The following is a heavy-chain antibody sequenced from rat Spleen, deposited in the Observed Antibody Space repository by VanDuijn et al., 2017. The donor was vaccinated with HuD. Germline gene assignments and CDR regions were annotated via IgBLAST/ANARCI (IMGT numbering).Heavy chain of an antibody. V-gene: IGHV5-29*01. CDR2: ISYDGSRT. D-gene: IGHD1-12*02. J-gene: IGHJ3*01. CDR3: TRGYDGTYYYVNWFAY. Sequence: EVQLVESGGGLVQPGRALKLSCAASGFTFINYGMAWVRQAPTRGLEWVAAISYDGSRTYYRDSVKGRFTISRDNAKSTLYLQMDSLRSEDTATYYCTRGYDGTYYYVNWFAYWGQGTLVTVSS. CDR1: GFTFINYG.